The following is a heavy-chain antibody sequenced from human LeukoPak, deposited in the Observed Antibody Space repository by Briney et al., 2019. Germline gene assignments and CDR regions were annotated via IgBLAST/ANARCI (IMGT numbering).Heavy chain of an antibody. CDR1: GYTFTSFG. Sequence: GASVKVSCKPSGYTFTSFGISWVRQAPGQGLEWMGWIGAYNGDTHYAQKFQGRVTMTTDTSTSTAYMDLRSLRSDDTAVYYCTRDHCRGDNCPSFDYWGQGTLVTVS. D-gene: IGHD2-15*01. J-gene: IGHJ4*02. V-gene: IGHV1-18*04. CDR3: TRDHCRGDNCPSFDY. CDR2: IGAYNGDT.